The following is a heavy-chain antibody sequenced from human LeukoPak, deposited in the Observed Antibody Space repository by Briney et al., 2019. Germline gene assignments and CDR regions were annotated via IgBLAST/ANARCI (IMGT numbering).Heavy chain of an antibody. CDR3: ARDRYSSGWYLDY. CDR2: IWYDGSSK. Sequence: GGSLRLSCAASGFTFSSYGMHWVRQAPGKGLEWVAVIWYDGSSKYYADSVKGRFTISRDNSKNTLYLQMNSLRAEDTAVYYCARDRYSSGWYLDYWGQGTLVTVSS. J-gene: IGHJ4*02. D-gene: IGHD6-19*01. CDR1: GFTFSSYG. V-gene: IGHV3-33*01.